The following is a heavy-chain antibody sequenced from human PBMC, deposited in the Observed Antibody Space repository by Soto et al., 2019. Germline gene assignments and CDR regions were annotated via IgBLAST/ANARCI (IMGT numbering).Heavy chain of an antibody. V-gene: IGHV4-34*01. CDR3: ASIIVVVPAAMNYYYYYRDV. CDR1: GGSFSGYY. D-gene: IGHD2-2*01. Sequence: QVQLQQWGAGLLKPSETLSLTCAVYGGSFSGYYWSWIRQPPGKGLEWIGEINHSGSTNYNPSLKSRVTISVDTSKNQFSLKLSSVTAADTAVYYCASIIVVVPAAMNYYYYYRDVWGKGTTVTVSS. J-gene: IGHJ6*03. CDR2: INHSGST.